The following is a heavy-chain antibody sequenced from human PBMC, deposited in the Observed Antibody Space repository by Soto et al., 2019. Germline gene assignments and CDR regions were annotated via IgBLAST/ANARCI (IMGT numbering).Heavy chain of an antibody. V-gene: IGHV1-69*01. CDR1: GGTFSSYA. J-gene: IGHJ6*02. CDR3: AIYRHDSKVWYTFVYGLDV. D-gene: IGHD3-22*01. CDR2: IIPMSGKG. Sequence: QVQLVQSGAEVKKPGTSVKVSCKASGGTFSSYAISWVRQAPGQGLEWMGGIIPMSGKGKFAQQFQGRVTITADESTRTVYMELSSLRYEDTAVYYCAIYRHDSKVWYTFVYGLDVWGQGTTVTVSS.